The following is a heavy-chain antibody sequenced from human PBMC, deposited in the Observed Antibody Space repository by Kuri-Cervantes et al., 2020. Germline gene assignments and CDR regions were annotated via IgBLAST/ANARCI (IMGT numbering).Heavy chain of an antibody. Sequence: SETLSLTCTVSGYSISSGYYWGWIRQPPGKGLEWIGSIYHSGSTYYNPSLKSRVTISVDTSKNQFSLKLSSVTAADTAVYYCALRGTRGPRGYMDVWGKGTTVTVSS. CDR1: GYSISSGYY. V-gene: IGHV4-38-2*02. J-gene: IGHJ6*03. CDR2: IYHSGST. CDR3: ALRGTRGPRGYMDV. D-gene: IGHD1-14*01.